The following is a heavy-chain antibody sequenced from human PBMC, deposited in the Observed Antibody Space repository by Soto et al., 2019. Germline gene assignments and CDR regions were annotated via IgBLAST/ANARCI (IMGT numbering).Heavy chain of an antibody. D-gene: IGHD1-20*01. CDR3: ARIKKKKYNWNDVSYYFDY. J-gene: IGHJ4*02. CDR1: GSSLSTSGMC. CDR2: IDWDDDK. Sequence: SGPTLVNPTRTLTMTCTFSGSSLSTSGMCVSWIRQPPGKALEWLALIDWDDDKYYSTSLKTRLTISKDTSKNQVVLTMTNMDPVDTATYYCARIKKKKYNWNDVSYYFDYWGQGTLVTVSS. V-gene: IGHV2-70*01.